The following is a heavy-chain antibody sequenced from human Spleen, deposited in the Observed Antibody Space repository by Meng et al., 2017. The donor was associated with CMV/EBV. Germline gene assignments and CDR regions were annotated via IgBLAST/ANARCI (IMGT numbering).Heavy chain of an antibody. J-gene: IGHJ6*02. Sequence: GGSLRLSCAASGFTFSSYAMNWVRQAPGKGLEWVSVIYSGGSSTSYADSVKGRFTISRDNAKNSLYLQMNSLRAEDTAVYYCARDAGGMDVWGQGTTVTVSS. V-gene: IGHV3-23*03. D-gene: IGHD6-13*01. CDR2: IYSGGSST. CDR1: GFTFSSYA. CDR3: ARDAGGMDV.